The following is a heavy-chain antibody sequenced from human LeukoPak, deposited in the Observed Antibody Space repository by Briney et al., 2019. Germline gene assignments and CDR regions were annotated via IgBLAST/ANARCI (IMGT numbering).Heavy chain of an antibody. CDR2: INSDGGST. Sequence: PGGSLRLSCVASGFTSSNFWMHWVRQVPGKGLVWVSHINSDGGSTRYADSVRGRFTISRDNAKNSLYLQMNSLRAEDTAVYYCAPIAAAEPNFDYWGQGTLVTVSS. V-gene: IGHV3-74*01. D-gene: IGHD6-13*01. CDR3: APIAAAEPNFDY. J-gene: IGHJ4*02. CDR1: GFTSSNFW.